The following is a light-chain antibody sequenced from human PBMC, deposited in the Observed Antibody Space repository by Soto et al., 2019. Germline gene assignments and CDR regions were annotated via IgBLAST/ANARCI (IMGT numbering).Light chain of an antibody. Sequence: EIVMTQSPATLSVSPGERATLSCRASQSVSSNLAWYQQKPGQAPRLLIYDASHRATGIPARFSGSGSGTEFTLTISSLQSEDFAVYYCQQYNNWPPTFGQGTKVDIK. V-gene: IGKV3D-15*01. J-gene: IGKJ1*01. CDR3: QQYNNWPPT. CDR1: QSVSSN. CDR2: DAS.